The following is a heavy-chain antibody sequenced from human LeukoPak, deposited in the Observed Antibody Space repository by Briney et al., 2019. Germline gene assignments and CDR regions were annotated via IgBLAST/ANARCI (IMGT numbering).Heavy chain of an antibody. CDR3: ARDFDSFDP. J-gene: IGHJ5*02. V-gene: IGHV3-30*04. Sequence: PGRSLRLSCAASGFTFSSYAMHWVRQAPGKGLEWVAVISYDGSNKYYADSVKGRFTISRDNSKNTLYLQMNSLRAEDTAVYYCARDFDSFDPWGQETLVTVSS. D-gene: IGHD2-15*01. CDR1: GFTFSSYA. CDR2: ISYDGSNK.